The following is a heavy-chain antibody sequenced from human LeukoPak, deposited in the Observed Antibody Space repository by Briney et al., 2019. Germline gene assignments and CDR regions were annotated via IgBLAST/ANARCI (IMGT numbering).Heavy chain of an antibody. CDR2: ISGNNDNP. Sequence: ASVRVSCKTSGYTXSNFGINWVRQAPGQGLEWMGWISGNNDNPNYGQKFQGRFTVTTDSSTSTAYMGLRNLRFDDTAVYYCARDGTSTDDYWGQGTLVTVSS. V-gene: IGHV1-18*01. CDR3: ARDGTSTDDY. CDR1: GYTXSNFG. D-gene: IGHD2-2*01. J-gene: IGHJ4*02.